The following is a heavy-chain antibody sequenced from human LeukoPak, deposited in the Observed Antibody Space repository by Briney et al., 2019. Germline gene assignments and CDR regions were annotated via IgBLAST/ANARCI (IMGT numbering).Heavy chain of an antibody. V-gene: IGHV3-23*01. CDR2: VSGGGAVT. Sequence: GGSLRLSCAASGFTFSSFAMSWVRQAPGKGLEWVSRVSGGGAVTYYTDSVRGRFTISRDNSRNTLYLQMNSLRAEDTALYYCARNYYDSSGSYYFDSWGQGTLVTVSS. J-gene: IGHJ4*02. D-gene: IGHD3-22*01. CDR1: GFTFSSFA. CDR3: ARNYYDSSGSYYFDS.